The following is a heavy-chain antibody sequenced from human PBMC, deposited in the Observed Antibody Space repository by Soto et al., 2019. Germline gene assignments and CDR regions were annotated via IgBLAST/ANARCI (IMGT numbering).Heavy chain of an antibody. J-gene: IGHJ3*02. CDR1: GFTFSSYS. CDR2: ISSSSSYI. CDR3: ASKKEGLYDICAFEI. V-gene: IGHV3-21*01. D-gene: IGHD3-9*01. Sequence: EVQLVESGGGLVKPGGSLRLSCAASGFTFSSYSMNWVRQAPGKGLEWVSSISSSSSYIYYADSVEGRFTISRDNAKNSPYLKMSSLRAEDTAVYYCASKKEGLYDICAFEIWDQGTVVTVSS.